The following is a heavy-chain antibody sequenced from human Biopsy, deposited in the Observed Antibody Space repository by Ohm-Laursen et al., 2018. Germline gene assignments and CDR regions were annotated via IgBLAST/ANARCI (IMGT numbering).Heavy chain of an antibody. V-gene: IGHV4-39*01. CDR1: GGSISNNNYY. CDR3: ARDYDTSGYYYVS. D-gene: IGHD3-22*01. CDR2: IFYRGST. J-gene: IGHJ5*02. Sequence: GTLSLTCTVSGGSISNNNYYWGWIRQPPGKGLEWIGSIFYRGSTHYNPSLKSRVNISVDTSKNKFSLKLNSVTAADTAVYYCARDYDTSGYYYVSWGQGTLVTVSS.